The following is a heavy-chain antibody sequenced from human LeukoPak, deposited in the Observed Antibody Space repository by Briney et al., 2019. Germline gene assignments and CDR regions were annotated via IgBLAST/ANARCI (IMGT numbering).Heavy chain of an antibody. J-gene: IGHJ4*02. CDR1: GDSISGYY. CDR2: MYTTGST. CDR3: ARGRAYYDSSGFFNY. V-gene: IGHV4-4*07. D-gene: IGHD3-22*01. Sequence: SETLSLTCNVSGDSISGYYWNWVRQPAGKGLEWIGRMYTTGSTSYNPSLASRVTMSVDTSKNQFSLNLNSVTAADTAFYYCARGRAYYDSSGFFNYWGQGILVTVS.